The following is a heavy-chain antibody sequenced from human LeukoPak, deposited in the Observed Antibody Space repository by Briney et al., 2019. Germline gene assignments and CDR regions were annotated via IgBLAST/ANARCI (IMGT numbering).Heavy chain of an antibody. CDR2: IHPNSGGT. Sequence: ASVRVSCKASGYTFTAYYMRWVRQAPGQGLEWMGWIHPNSGGTNYAQKFQGRVTMTRDTSISTAYMELSRLRSDDTAVYYCARARKPRVTVGITGTTAFYYYGMDVWGQGTTVTVSS. D-gene: IGHD1-20*01. CDR1: GYTFTAYY. J-gene: IGHJ6*02. V-gene: IGHV1-2*02. CDR3: ARARKPRVTVGITGTTAFYYYGMDV.